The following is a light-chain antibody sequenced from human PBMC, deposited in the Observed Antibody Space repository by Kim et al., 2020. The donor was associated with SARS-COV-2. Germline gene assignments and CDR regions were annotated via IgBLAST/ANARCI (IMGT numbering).Light chain of an antibody. J-gene: IGKJ1*01. Sequence: EIVLTQSPGTLSLSPGERATLSCRASQSVSSNYLVWYQQKPGQAPRLLIYGASSRATGIPDRFSGSGSGTDFILTISRLEPEDFAVYYCQQYGNSPWTFGQGTKVDIK. CDR1: QSVSSNY. CDR2: GAS. V-gene: IGKV3-20*01. CDR3: QQYGNSPWT.